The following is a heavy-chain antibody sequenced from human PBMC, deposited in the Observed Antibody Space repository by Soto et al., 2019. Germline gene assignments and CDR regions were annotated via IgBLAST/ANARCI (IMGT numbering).Heavy chain of an antibody. D-gene: IGHD5-12*01. CDR2: IIPIFGTT. Sequence: QVQLVQSGAEVKKPGSSVKVSCEASGGTFSSYAISWVRQAPGQGLEWMGGIIPIFGTTNYAQRLQGRVTITADESTSTAYMELSSLTTEDTAVYYCARPAAQALASTHYSFSAMDVWGQGTTVTVSS. V-gene: IGHV1-69*12. CDR3: ARPAAQALASTHYSFSAMDV. CDR1: GGTFSSYA. J-gene: IGHJ6*02.